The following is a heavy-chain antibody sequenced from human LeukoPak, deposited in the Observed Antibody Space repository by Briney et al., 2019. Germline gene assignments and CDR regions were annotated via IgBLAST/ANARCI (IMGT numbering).Heavy chain of an antibody. CDR2: INPSGGST. J-gene: IGHJ4*02. Sequence: GASVKVSCKASGYTFTSYYMHWVRQAPGQGLVWMGTINPSGGSTNYAQKFQGRVTMTRDTSTSTVYMELSSLRSEDTAVYYCASDDYGDYHFDNWGQGTLVTVSS. CDR1: GYTFTSYY. D-gene: IGHD4-17*01. V-gene: IGHV1-46*03. CDR3: ASDDYGDYHFDN.